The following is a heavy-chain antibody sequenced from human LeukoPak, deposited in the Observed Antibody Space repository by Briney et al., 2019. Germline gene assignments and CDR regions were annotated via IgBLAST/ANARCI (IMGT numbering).Heavy chain of an antibody. Sequence: GGSLRLSCAASGFTFSSYEMNWVRQATGKGLEWVSYISSSGNNIYYADSVKGRFTISRDNAKNSLYLQMNSLRAEDTAVYYCAREYAADYWGQGTLVTVSS. CDR3: AREYAADY. CDR2: ISSSGNNI. V-gene: IGHV3-48*03. J-gene: IGHJ4*02. CDR1: GFTFSSYE.